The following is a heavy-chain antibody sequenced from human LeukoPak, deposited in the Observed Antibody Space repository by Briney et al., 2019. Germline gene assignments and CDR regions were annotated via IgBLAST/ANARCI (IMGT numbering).Heavy chain of an antibody. D-gene: IGHD3-10*01. CDR3: WRVRAYYYGSVSLDR. Sequence: SVKVSCKSSVDTFSSYAISWVRQAPGQGLEWMGGTIPIFGTANYAQKFQGRVTITADESTSTPYMELSTLRSEDTPVYYCWRVRAYYYGSVSLDRWGQGTMVTVSS. CDR1: VDTFSSYA. V-gene: IGHV1-69*13. CDR2: TIPIFGTA. J-gene: IGHJ4*02.